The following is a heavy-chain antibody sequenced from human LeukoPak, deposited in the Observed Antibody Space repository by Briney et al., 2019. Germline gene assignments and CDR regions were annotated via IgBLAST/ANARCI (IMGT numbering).Heavy chain of an antibody. D-gene: IGHD5-18*01. J-gene: IGHJ4*02. V-gene: IGHV3-23*01. CDR1: GFTFSSDA. Sequence: PGGSLRLSCAASGFTFSSDAMSWVRQAPGKGLEWVSAISGSGVSTYYADSVKGRFTISRDNSKNTLYLQMNSLRAEDTAVYYCAKEYGYTYGEFDYWGQGTLVTVSS. CDR2: ISGSGVST. CDR3: AKEYGYTYGEFDY.